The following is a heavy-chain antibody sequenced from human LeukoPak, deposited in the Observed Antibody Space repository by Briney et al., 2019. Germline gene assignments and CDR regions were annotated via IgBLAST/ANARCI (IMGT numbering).Heavy chain of an antibody. D-gene: IGHD5-24*01. J-gene: IGHJ3*02. CDR1: GGTFSSYA. V-gene: IGHV1-69*05. CDR3: ARGRWLQLGDAFDI. Sequence: GASVKVSCKASGGTFSSYAISWVRQAPGQGLEWMGRIIPIFGTANYAQKFQGRVTITTDESTSTAYMELSSLRSEDTAVYYCARGRWLQLGDAFDIWGQGTMVTVSS. CDR2: IIPIFGTA.